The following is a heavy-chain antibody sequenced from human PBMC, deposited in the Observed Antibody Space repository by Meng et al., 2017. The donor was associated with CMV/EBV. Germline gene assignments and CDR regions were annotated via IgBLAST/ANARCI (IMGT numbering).Heavy chain of an antibody. V-gene: IGHV3-73*01. Sequence: GGSLRLSCAASGFTFSGSAMHWVRQASGEGLEWVGRIRSKANSYATAYAASVKGRFTISRDDSKNTAYLQMNSLKTEDTAVYYCTRPTLWSGYYSGYWGQGTLVTVSS. D-gene: IGHD3-3*01. CDR2: IRSKANSYAT. CDR3: TRPTLWSGYYSGY. CDR1: GFTFSGSA. J-gene: IGHJ4*02.